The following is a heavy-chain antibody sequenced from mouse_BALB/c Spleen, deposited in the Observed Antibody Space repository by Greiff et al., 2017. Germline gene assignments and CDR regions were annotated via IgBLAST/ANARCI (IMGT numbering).Heavy chain of an antibody. D-gene: IGHD1-1*01. CDR2: ISSGGGST. Sequence: EVHLVESGGGLVKPGGSLKLSCAASGFAFSIYDMSWVRQTPEKRLEWVAYISSGGGSTYYPDTVKGRFTISRDNAKNTLYLQMSSLKSEDTAMYYCARHRDYGSSDWYFDVWGAGTTVTVSS. V-gene: IGHV5-12-1*01. CDR1: GFAFSIYD. J-gene: IGHJ1*01. CDR3: ARHRDYGSSDWYFDV.